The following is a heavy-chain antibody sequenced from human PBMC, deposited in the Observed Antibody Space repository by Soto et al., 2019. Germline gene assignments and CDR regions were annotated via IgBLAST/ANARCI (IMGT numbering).Heavy chain of an antibody. Sequence: QVQLQESGPGLVKPSETLSLTCTVSGGSISSYYWSWIRQPPGKGLEWIGYIYYSGSTNYNPSLRRRVTISVDTSKHQCSLKLSAVTAADTAVYYCARAEGGYDFWSGYPRFDPWGQGTLVTVSS. D-gene: IGHD3-3*01. V-gene: IGHV4-59*01. CDR1: GGSISSYY. CDR2: IYYSGST. J-gene: IGHJ5*02. CDR3: ARAEGGYDFWSGYPRFDP.